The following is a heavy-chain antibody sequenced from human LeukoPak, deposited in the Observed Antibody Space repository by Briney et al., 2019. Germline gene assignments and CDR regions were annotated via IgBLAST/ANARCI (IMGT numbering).Heavy chain of an antibody. D-gene: IGHD3-10*01. CDR1: GFTFSNYW. CDR2: INGDGTST. CDR3: ARGEYGSGSYHIDY. Sequence: PGGSLRLSCAASGFTFSNYWMHWVRQAPGKGLVWVSRINGDGTSTSYADYLKGRFTISRDNAKNSLYLQMNSLRAEDTAVYYCARGEYGSGSYHIDYWGQGTLVTVSS. J-gene: IGHJ4*02. V-gene: IGHV3-74*01.